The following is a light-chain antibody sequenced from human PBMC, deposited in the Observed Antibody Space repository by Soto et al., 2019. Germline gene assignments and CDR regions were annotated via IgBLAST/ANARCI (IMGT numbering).Light chain of an antibody. V-gene: IGKV3-15*01. CDR3: QQYNNWPPYT. Sequence: EIVMTQSPATLSVSPGEKATLSCRASQSVSSNLAWYQQKPGQAPRLLIYGASTRSTGIPARFSVSGSGTEFTLTITSLQSEDFAVYYCQQYNNWPPYTCGQGTKLEIK. CDR2: GAS. J-gene: IGKJ2*01. CDR1: QSVSSN.